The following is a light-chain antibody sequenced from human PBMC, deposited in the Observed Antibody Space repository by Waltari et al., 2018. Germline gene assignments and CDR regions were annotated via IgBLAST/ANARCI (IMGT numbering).Light chain of an antibody. V-gene: IGKV3-11*01. CDR2: DAS. J-gene: IGKJ4*01. CDR1: QTVDHF. CDR3: QQRRNWPPLT. Sequence: ETVLTQSPVTLSLSPGERATLSCRASQTVDHFLAWYQQRPGQAPRLLIYDASNRATGIPARFSGTGSGTDFTLTISSLEPEDSAVYYCQQRRNWPPLTFGGGTKVEIK.